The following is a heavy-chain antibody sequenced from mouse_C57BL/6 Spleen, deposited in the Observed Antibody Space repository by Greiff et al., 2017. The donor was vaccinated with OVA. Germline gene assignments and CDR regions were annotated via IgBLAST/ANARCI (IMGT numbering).Heavy chain of an antibody. V-gene: IGHV1-82*01. CDR3: ARYTTVVGNYFDY. D-gene: IGHD1-1*01. J-gene: IGHJ2*01. Sequence: QVQLQQSGPELVKPGASVKISCKASGYAFSSSWMNWVKQRPGKGLEWIGRIYPGDGDTNYNGKFKGKATLTADKSSSTAYMQLSSLTSEDSAVYFCARYTTVVGNYFDYWGQGTTLTVSS. CDR1: GYAFSSSW. CDR2: IYPGDGDT.